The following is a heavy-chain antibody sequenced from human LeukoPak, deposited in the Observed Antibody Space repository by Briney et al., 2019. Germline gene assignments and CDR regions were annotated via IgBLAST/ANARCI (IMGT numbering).Heavy chain of an antibody. CDR2: IYYSEST. D-gene: IGHD3-22*01. CDR1: GVSISSYY. Sequence: SETLSLTFTGSGVSISSYYWSWMGQPPGNGREGWGYIYYSESTNYNPSLKSRVTISVDTSKNQFSLTLSSVTAADTAVYYCARGRMPAYYDSSGYQSKFDYWGQGTLVTVSS. V-gene: IGHV4-59*01. CDR3: ARGRMPAYYDSSGYQSKFDY. J-gene: IGHJ4*02.